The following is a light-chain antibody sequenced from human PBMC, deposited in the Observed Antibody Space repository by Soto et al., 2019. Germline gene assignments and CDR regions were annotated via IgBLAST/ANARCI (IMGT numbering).Light chain of an antibody. V-gene: IGKV3-11*01. J-gene: IGKJ4*01. CDR3: QRLDILLPT. CDR1: QSVSSY. Sequence: TRCPANLYLYTGERATLSCRASQSVSSYLAWYQQKPGQAPRLLIYEASNRATGIPARFSGSWSGTDFTLTICCLQPEDFALSSSQRLDILLPTFGG. CDR2: EAS.